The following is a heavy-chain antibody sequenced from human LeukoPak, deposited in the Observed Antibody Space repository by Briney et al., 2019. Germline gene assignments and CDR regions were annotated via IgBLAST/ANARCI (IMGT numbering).Heavy chain of an antibody. CDR2: IYYSGST. V-gene: IGHV4-59*12. Sequence: SETLSLTCTVSGGSISSYYWSWIRQPPGKGLEWIGYIYYSGSTNYNPSLKSRVTISVDTSKNQFSLKLSSVTAADTAVYYCARGSSGFRWFDPWGQGTLVTVSS. J-gene: IGHJ5*02. CDR1: GGSISSYY. D-gene: IGHD3-22*01. CDR3: ARGSSGFRWFDP.